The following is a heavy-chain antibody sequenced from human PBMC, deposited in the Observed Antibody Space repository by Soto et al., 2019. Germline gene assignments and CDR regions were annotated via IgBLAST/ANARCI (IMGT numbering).Heavy chain of an antibody. CDR1: GFTFRNFA. CDR2: ISSSGSTI. CDR3: ARGITGPLFDY. J-gene: IGHJ4*02. Sequence: PGGSLRLSCAASGFTFRNFAINWVRQAPGKGLEWVSYISSSGSTIYYADSVKGRFTISRDSAKNSLYLQMNSLRAEDTAVYYCARGITGPLFDYWGQGTLVTVSS. V-gene: IGHV3-48*04. D-gene: IGHD1-20*01.